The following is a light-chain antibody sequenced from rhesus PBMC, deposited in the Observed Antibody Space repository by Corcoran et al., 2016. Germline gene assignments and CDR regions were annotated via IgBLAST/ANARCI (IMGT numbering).Light chain of an antibody. CDR2: EVS. CDR1: SSDIGGYNY. Sequence: QAALTQPRSVSGSPGQLVTISCTGTSSDIGGYNYVSWYQQHPGTAPQLMIYEVSKRPSGVSDRFSGSKSGNTASLTISGLQAEDEADYYCSSYAGSNTFVFGSGTKLTVL. V-gene: IGLV2-32*02. J-gene: IGLJ6*01. CDR3: SSYAGSNTFV.